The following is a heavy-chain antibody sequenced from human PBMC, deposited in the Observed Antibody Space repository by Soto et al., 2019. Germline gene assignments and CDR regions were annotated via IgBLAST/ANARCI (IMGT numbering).Heavy chain of an antibody. V-gene: IGHV4-59*08. CDR1: GGSITNYY. D-gene: IGHD3-10*01. J-gene: IGHJ6*02. CDR3: ARHGFGPLHGLVDV. CDR2: NNYDGYS. Sequence: QVQLQESGPGLVKPSETLSLTCTVSGGSITNYYCSWFRQPPGKGLECIGYNNYDGYSAYNLSLKGRVTLSMEAYKPQFSLMLESVTATDTAVYYCARHGFGPLHGLVDVWGPGTTVIVSS.